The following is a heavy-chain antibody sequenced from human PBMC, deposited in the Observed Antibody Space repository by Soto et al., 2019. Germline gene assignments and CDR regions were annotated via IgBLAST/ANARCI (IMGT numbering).Heavy chain of an antibody. V-gene: IGHV5-10-1*03. CDR1: GYSFTSYW. J-gene: IGHJ5*02. CDR2: IDPSDSYT. Sequence: EVQLVQSGAEVKKPGESLRISCKGSGYSFTSYWISWVRQMPGKGLEWMGRIDPSDSYTNYSPSFQGHVTISADKSISTAYLQWSSLKASDTAMYYCARHRIVVVPAATPTNWFDPWGQGTLVTVSS. D-gene: IGHD2-2*01. CDR3: ARHRIVVVPAATPTNWFDP.